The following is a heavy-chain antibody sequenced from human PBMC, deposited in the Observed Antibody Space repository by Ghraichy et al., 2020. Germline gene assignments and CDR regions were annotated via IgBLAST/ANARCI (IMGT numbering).Heavy chain of an antibody. Sequence: SETLSLTCAVYGGSFSGFSWSWIRQPPGKGLEWIGEINNGGSTIYNPSLKSRVSISVDTSKNQFSLKLTSVTAEDTAVYYCARERFDGWYYFDYWGQGNLVTVSS. CDR3: ARERFDGWYYFDY. V-gene: IGHV4-34*01. CDR2: INNGGST. J-gene: IGHJ4*02. CDR1: GGSFSGFS. D-gene: IGHD6-19*01.